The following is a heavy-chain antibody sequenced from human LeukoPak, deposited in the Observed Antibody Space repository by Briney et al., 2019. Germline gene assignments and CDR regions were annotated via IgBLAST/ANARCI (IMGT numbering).Heavy chain of an antibody. J-gene: IGHJ4*02. CDR2: ITSSGNT. CDR3: ARLGAGPTYYDFWSGYSSFYFDY. CDR1: GGSTSSGNYY. D-gene: IGHD3-3*01. Sequence: SETLSLTCTVSGGSTSSGNYYWGWIRQPPGKGLEWIGGITSSGNTYYNPSLKSRITISIDTSKNHFSLKLSSVSAADTAVYYCARLGAGPTYYDFWSGYSSFYFDYWGQGTLVTVSS. V-gene: IGHV4-39*02.